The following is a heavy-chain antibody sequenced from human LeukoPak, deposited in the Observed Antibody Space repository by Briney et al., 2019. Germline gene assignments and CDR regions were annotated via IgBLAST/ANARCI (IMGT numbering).Heavy chain of an antibody. CDR1: EMSFSAYY. J-gene: IGHJ3*01. D-gene: IGHD6-19*01. V-gene: IGHV4-34*01. CDR2: INYGGST. CDR3: ARGFPPGSGSRGSHAFDV. Sequence: PSETLSLTCAVSEMSFSAYYWNWIRQSPGKGLEWIAEINYGGSTKYTPSLEGRGTILIDTSKNQFSLKLTSVTAADTAVYYCARGFPPGSGSRGSHAFDVWGQGTMVTVSS.